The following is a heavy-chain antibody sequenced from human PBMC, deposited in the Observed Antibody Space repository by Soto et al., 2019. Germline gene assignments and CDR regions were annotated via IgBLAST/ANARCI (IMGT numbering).Heavy chain of an antibody. CDR1: GASVNSYS. J-gene: IGHJ6*02. CDR2: IYTSAST. CDR3: AKDRAEGYNFYYGMDV. D-gene: IGHD5-12*01. V-gene: IGHV4-4*07. Sequence: PSETLSLTCSVSGASVNSYSWSWIRQSAGKGLEWIGRIYTSASTNYSPSFKGRVTLSVDTSENQVFLKLTSVAAADTAIYYCAKDRAEGYNFYYGMDVWGQGTTVTFSS.